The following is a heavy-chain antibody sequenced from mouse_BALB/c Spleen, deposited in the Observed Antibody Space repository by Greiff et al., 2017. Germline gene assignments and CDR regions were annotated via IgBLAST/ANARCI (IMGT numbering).Heavy chain of an antibody. V-gene: IGHV3-6*02. CDR2: ISYDGSN. D-gene: IGHD2-14*01. CDR3: ASNRYAFFDY. CDR1: GYSITSGYY. J-gene: IGHJ2*01. Sequence: DVKLQESGPGLVKPSQSLSLTCSVTGYSITSGYYWNWIRQFPGNKLEWMGYISYDGSNNYNPSLKNRISITRDTSKNQFFLKLNSVTTEDTATYYCASNRYAFFDYWGQGTTLTVSS.